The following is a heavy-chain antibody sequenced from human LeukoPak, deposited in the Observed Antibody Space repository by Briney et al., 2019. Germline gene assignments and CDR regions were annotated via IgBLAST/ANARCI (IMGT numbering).Heavy chain of an antibody. CDR1: GFTFSSHW. J-gene: IGHJ4*02. CDR3: ARDRRDGRTSFDY. D-gene: IGHD2-8*01. V-gene: IGHV3-74*03. Sequence: GGSLRLSCAASGFTFSSHWMHWVRQVPGKGLVWVSRINGDGRRITYADSVKGRFTISRDNAKNTLFLQMDSLRAEDTALYYCARDRRDGRTSFDYWGLGTLVTVSS. CDR2: INGDGRRI.